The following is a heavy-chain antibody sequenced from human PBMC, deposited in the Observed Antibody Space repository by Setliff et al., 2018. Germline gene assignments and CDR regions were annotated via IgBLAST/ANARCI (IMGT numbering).Heavy chain of an antibody. J-gene: IGHJ3*02. CDR2: ISSSSSTI. Sequence: PGGSLRLSCAASGFTFSSYAMYWVRQAPGKGLEWVSYISSSSSTIYYADSVKGRFTISRDNAKNSLYLQMNSLRAEDTAVYYCARDNGDYQLFGHAFDIWGQGTMVTVSS. CDR3: ARDNGDYQLFGHAFDI. CDR1: GFTFSSYA. V-gene: IGHV3-48*01. D-gene: IGHD4-17*01.